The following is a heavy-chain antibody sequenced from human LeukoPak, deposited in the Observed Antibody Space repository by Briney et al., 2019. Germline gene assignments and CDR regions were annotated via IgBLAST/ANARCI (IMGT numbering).Heavy chain of an antibody. D-gene: IGHD1-26*01. CDR2: IIPILGIA. Sequence: GSSVKVSCKASGGTFSSYTISWVRQAPGQGLEWMGRIIPILGIANYAQEFQGRVTITADKSTSTAYMELSSLRSEDTAVYYCARESVVGATVGYYYYMDVWGKGTTVTVSS. V-gene: IGHV1-69*04. CDR1: GGTFSSYT. J-gene: IGHJ6*03. CDR3: ARESVVGATVGYYYYMDV.